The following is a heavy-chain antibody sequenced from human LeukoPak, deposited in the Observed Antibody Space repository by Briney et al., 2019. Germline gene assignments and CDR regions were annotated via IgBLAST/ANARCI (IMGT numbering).Heavy chain of an antibody. CDR2: ISGSSAII. J-gene: IGHJ3*02. V-gene: IGHV3-48*02. Sequence: GGTLRLSCAVSGFTFSTFTMIWVRQAPGKGLEWVSYISGSSAIIFYADSVKGRFTISRDNAKNSLYPQMNSLRDEDTAVYYCASVLWFGAVDMWGQGTMVTVSS. D-gene: IGHD3-10*01. CDR1: GFTFSTFT. CDR3: ASVLWFGAVDM.